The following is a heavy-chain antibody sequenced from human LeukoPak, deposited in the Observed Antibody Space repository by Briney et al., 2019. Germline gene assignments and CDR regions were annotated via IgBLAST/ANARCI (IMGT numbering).Heavy chain of an antibody. CDR3: ARDRMYYYYMDV. CDR2: IHYSGST. D-gene: IGHD2/OR15-2a*01. V-gene: IGHV4-30-4*01. Sequence: PSQTLSLTCTVSGGSITSGDYYWSWIRQPPGKCLEWIGYIHYSGSTYFNPSLKSRVSISVDTSNNHFSLRLSSVTAADTAVYYCARDRMYYYYMDVWGKGTTVTVSS. CDR1: GGSITSGDYY. J-gene: IGHJ6*03.